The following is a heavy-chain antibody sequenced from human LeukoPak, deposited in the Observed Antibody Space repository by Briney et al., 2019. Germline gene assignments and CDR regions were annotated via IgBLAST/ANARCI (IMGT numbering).Heavy chain of an antibody. CDR3: ARGRDRSKAGDL. D-gene: IGHD5-24*01. J-gene: IGHJ5*02. CDR2: IHPHGIF. CDR1: GGSCDDYY. Sequence: SETLSLTCAVHGGSCDDYYCSWIRHPPGKGLEWIGEIHPHGIFYYNSSLTSRVTISIDTSKSQFSLRLTSVTAADTALYYCARGRDRSKAGDLWGQGSLVIVSS. V-gene: IGHV4-34*01.